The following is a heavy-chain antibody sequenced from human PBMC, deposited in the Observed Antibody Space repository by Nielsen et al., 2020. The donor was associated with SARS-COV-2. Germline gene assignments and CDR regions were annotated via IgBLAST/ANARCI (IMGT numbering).Heavy chain of an antibody. CDR3: ARSSRHFWSGQDPWFDP. Sequence: SETLSLTCTVSGGSISSSSYYWGWIRQPPGKGLEWIGSIYYSGSTYYNPSLKSRVTISVDTSKNQFSLKLSSVTAADTAVYYCARSSRHFWSGQDPWFDPWGQGTLVTVSS. V-gene: IGHV4-39*01. CDR2: IYYSGST. D-gene: IGHD3-3*02. CDR1: GGSISSSSYY. J-gene: IGHJ5*02.